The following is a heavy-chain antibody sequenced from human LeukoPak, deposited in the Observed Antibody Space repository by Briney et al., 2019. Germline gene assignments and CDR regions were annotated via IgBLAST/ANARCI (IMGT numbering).Heavy chain of an antibody. CDR3: AKAEGLTGYRPPPHMDV. CDR1: GFTFSSYG. J-gene: IGHJ6*03. Sequence: GGSLRLSCAASGFTFSSYGMHWVRQAPGKGLEWVAVISYDGPNKYYADSVKGRFTISRDNSKNTLYLQMNSLRAEDTAVYYCAKAEGLTGYRPPPHMDVWGKGTTVTISS. V-gene: IGHV3-30*18. D-gene: IGHD3-9*01. CDR2: ISYDGPNK.